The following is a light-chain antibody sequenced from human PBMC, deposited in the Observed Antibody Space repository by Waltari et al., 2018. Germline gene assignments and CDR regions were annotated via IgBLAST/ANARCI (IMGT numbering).Light chain of an antibody. CDR1: QNLLNY. J-gene: IGKJ1*01. V-gene: IGKV1-39*01. CDR3: QQSYNLPRT. CDR2: SAS. Sequence: DIQMTQSPSSLSASVGDRVTIPCRASQNLLNYLNWYQQIPVKAPKILIYSASSLKNGVPSRFSGSGSGTDFTLTISSLQPEDFATYYYQQSYNLPRTFGQGTKVEIK.